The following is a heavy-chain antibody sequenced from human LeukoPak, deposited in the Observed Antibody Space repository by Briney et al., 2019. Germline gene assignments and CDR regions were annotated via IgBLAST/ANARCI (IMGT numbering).Heavy chain of an antibody. CDR1: GYSISSGYY. D-gene: IGHD3-22*01. V-gene: IGHV4-38-2*02. CDR3: ARDRYYYDSSGYAIDY. CDR2: IHTTGST. Sequence: SETLSLTCTVSGYSISSGYYWGWIRQPPGKGLEWIGRIHTTGSTNYNPSLKSRVTMSVDTSKNQFSLKLSSVTAADTAVYYCARDRYYYDSSGYAIDYWGQGTLVTVSS. J-gene: IGHJ4*02.